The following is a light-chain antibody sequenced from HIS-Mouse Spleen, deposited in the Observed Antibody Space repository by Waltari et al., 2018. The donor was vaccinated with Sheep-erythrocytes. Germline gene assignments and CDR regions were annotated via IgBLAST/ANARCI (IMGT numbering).Light chain of an antibody. V-gene: IGKV4-1*01. J-gene: IGKJ4*01. Sequence: DIVMTQSPDSLAVSLGERATSNCKSSQSVLYSSTNKNYLAWYQQKPGQPPKLLIYWASTRESGVPDRFSGSGSGTDFTLTISSLQAEDVAVYYCQQYYSTLTFGGGTKVEIK. CDR1: QSVLYSSTNKNY. CDR2: WAS. CDR3: QQYYSTLT.